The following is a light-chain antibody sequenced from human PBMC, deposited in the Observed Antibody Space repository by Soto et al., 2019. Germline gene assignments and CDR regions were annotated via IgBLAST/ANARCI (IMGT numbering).Light chain of an antibody. CDR2: ASS. V-gene: IGKV1-9*01. J-gene: IGKJ1*01. CDR3: QQVDXXXRT. Sequence: IQLTQSPSSLSASVGDRVTVTCRASQGIGTYLVWYQQKRGKTPTVLIYASSTLQTGVPSRFSGSGSGTDFSLTISSLHPEDVATXYXQQVDXXXRTXGQGTKVDIK. CDR1: QGIGTY.